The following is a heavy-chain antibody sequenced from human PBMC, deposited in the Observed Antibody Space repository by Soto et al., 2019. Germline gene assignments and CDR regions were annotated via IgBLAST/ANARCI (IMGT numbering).Heavy chain of an antibody. CDR1: GFTFSSYS. V-gene: IGHV3-21*01. Sequence: PGGSLRLSCAASGFTFSSYSMNWVRQAPGKGLEWVSSISSSSSYIYYADSVKGRFTISRDSAKNSLYLQMNSLRAEDTAVYYCARVATIQLPQGYYYGMDVWGQGTTVTVSS. CDR3: ARVATIQLPQGYYYGMDV. CDR2: ISSSSSYI. J-gene: IGHJ6*02. D-gene: IGHD5-18*01.